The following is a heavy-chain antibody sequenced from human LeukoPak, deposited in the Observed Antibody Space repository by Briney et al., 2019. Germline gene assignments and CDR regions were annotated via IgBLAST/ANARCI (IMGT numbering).Heavy chain of an antibody. D-gene: IGHD3-22*01. CDR2: ISSSSSYI. J-gene: IGHJ4*02. V-gene: IGHV3-21*01. CDR3: ARVYYYDSSGYHYYFDY. Sequence: PGGSLRLSCAASGFTFSSYSMNWVRQAPGKGLEWVSSISSSSSYIYYADSVKGRFTISRDNAKNSLYLQMNSLRAEDTAVYYCARVYYYDSSGYHYYFDYWGQGTLVTVSS. CDR1: GFTFSSYS.